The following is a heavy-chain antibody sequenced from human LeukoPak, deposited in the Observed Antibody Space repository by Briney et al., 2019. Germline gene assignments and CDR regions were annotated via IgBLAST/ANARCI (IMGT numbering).Heavy chain of an antibody. V-gene: IGHV3-74*01. CDR2: INSGGSST. CDR3: ARDGRYSYGPA. Sequence: GGSLRLSCAASGFTFSSYWMHWVRQAPGKGLVWVSRINSGGSSTSYADSVKGRFTISRDNAKNTLYLQMNSLRAEDTAVYYCARDGRYSYGPAWGQGTLVTVSS. D-gene: IGHD5-18*01. J-gene: IGHJ5*02. CDR1: GFTFSSYW.